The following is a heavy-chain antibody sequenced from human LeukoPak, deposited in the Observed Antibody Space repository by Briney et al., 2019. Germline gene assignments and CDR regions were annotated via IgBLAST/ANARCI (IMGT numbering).Heavy chain of an antibody. CDR2: ISPSSSYI. D-gene: IGHD2-8*01. J-gene: IGHJ4*02. Sequence: PGGSLRLSCAASGFSFSTYSMNWVRQAPGKGLEWVSSISPSSSYIYYADSIKGRLTISRDNAKNSLYLQMNSLRAEDTALYYCTREKLGVHDYWGQGTRVTVSS. V-gene: IGHV3-21*01. CDR1: GFSFSTYS. CDR3: TREKLGVHDY.